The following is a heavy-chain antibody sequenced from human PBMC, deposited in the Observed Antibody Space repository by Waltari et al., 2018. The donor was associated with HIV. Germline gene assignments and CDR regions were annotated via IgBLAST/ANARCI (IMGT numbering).Heavy chain of an antibody. V-gene: IGHV3-7*01. Sequence: EVQLVESGGGLVQPGGSLRLSCAASGFTFSKYRMNWVRKAPGKGLGWGADINQDGSEKYYVDSVKGRFTISRDSAKNSLYLQMNSLRAEDAAVYYCARVPTQSRAVDIWGQGTMVTVSS. J-gene: IGHJ3*02. CDR3: ARVPTQSRAVDI. CDR1: GFTFSKYR. CDR2: INQDGSEK.